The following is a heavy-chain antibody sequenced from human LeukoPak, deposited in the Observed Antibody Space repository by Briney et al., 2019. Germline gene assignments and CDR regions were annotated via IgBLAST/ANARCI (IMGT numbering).Heavy chain of an antibody. CDR1: GFTFSTYA. CDR2: ISGSYGTT. J-gene: IGHJ3*02. CDR3: AKDLAATLDAFDI. D-gene: IGHD2-15*01. V-gene: IGHV3-23*01. Sequence: PGGSLRLSCAASGFTFSTYAMSWVRQAPGKGLEWASTISGSYGTTYYADSVKGRFTISRDNSKNTLYLQMNSLRAEDTALYYCAKDLAATLDAFDIWGQGTMVTVSS.